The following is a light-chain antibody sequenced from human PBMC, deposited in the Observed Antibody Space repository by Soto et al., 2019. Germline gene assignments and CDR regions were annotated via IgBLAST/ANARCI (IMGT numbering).Light chain of an antibody. Sequence: DIQMTQSPSTLSASVGDRVSITCRASQSMSSYLAWYQQKPGKAPKLLIYDASTLESGDTSRFSGSGSGTEFTLTISSRQPDDFATYDCQQYKSCSPYTFGQGTRLEI. V-gene: IGKV1-5*01. CDR1: QSMSSY. CDR3: QQYKSCSPYT. J-gene: IGKJ2*01. CDR2: DAS.